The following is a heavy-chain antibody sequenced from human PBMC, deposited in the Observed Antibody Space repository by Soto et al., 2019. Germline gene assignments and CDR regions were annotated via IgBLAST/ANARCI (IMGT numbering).Heavy chain of an antibody. CDR2: IFYSGTT. Sequence: SETLYLTCTVSGDSISSAHYYLSCIRQTPGKGLEWIGHIFYSGTTYYKASLKSRLTISVDTSKNHFSLRLTSVTAADTAVYYCARDLWVEPELYYYGMDVWGQGTTVTVSS. V-gene: IGHV4-30-4*01. CDR3: ARDLWVEPELYYYGMDV. CDR1: GDSISSAHYY. D-gene: IGHD1-1*01. J-gene: IGHJ6*01.